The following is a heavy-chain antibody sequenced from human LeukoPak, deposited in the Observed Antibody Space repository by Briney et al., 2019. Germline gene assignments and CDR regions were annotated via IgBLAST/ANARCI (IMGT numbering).Heavy chain of an antibody. J-gene: IGHJ4*02. CDR1: GGSISSYY. V-gene: IGHV4-59*08. CDR3: ARHGNYYGSGSYYK. D-gene: IGHD3-10*01. Sequence: SETPSLTCTVSGGSISSYYWSWIRQPPGKGLEWIGYIYYSGSTNYNPSLKSRVTISVDTSKNQFSLKLSSATAADTAVYYCARHGNYYGSGSYYKWGQGTLVTVYS. CDR2: IYYSGST.